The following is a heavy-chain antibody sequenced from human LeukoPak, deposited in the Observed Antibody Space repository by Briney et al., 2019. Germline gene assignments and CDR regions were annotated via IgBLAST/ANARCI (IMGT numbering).Heavy chain of an antibody. J-gene: IGHJ4*02. CDR1: GYSISSGYY. CDR2: IYHSGST. Sequence: SETLSLTCTVSGYSISSGYYWGWIRQPPGKGLEWIGSIYHSGSTYYNPSLKSRVTISVDTSKNQFSLKLSSVTAADTAVYYCAREGRDGYNAIWGQGTLVTVSS. V-gene: IGHV4-38-2*02. CDR3: AREGRDGYNAI. D-gene: IGHD5-24*01.